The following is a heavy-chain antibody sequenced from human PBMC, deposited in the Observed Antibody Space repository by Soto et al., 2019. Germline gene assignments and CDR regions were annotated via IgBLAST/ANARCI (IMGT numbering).Heavy chain of an antibody. CDR3: ARSPSAYYDFWSGRDN. Sequence: TSETLSLTCAVYGGSVNGYFWSWIRQPPGKGLEWIGEINHNEITNYNPSLKSRVTISVVQSKNQFSLRLTSVTAADTAVYYCARSPSAYYDFWSGRDNWGQGTLVTVSS. CDR1: GGSVNGYF. CDR2: INHNEIT. V-gene: IGHV4-34*01. J-gene: IGHJ4*02. D-gene: IGHD3-3*01.